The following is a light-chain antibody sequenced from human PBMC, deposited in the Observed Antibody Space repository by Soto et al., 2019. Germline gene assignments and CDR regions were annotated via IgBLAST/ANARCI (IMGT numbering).Light chain of an antibody. V-gene: IGLV1-40*01. Sequence: QSVLTQPPSVSGAPGQRVTISCTGIGAGYDVHWYQQIPGKVPRLLMYGNSNRPSGVPDRISGSKFGSSASLAISGLQGEDEAEYYCQSYDSSVSLSVVFGGGTKLTVL. CDR1: GAGYD. CDR3: QSYDSSVSLSVV. CDR2: GNS. J-gene: IGLJ2*01.